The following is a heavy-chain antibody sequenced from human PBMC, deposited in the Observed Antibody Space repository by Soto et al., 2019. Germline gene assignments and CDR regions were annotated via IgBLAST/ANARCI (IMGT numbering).Heavy chain of an antibody. Sequence: EVQLLESGGGLVQPGGSLRLSCAASGFTFSSYAMSWVRQAPGKGLEWVSAISGSGGSTYYADSVKGRFTISRDNTKNTPYLQMNSWRAEDTAVDYCATDKGDMVRAVIITRGFDYGGQGTPLTVSS. J-gene: IGHJ4*01. CDR3: ATDKGDMVRAVIITRGFDY. CDR1: GFTFSSYA. D-gene: IGHD3-10*01. V-gene: IGHV3-23*01. CDR2: ISGSGGST.